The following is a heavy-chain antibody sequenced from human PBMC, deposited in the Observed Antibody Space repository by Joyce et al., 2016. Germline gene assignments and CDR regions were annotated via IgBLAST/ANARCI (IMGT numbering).Heavy chain of an antibody. V-gene: IGHV1-3*01. CDR2: ISGFNGNT. CDR3: ARGRVGAQHDY. CDR1: GYTFTSYG. D-gene: IGHD1-26*01. Sequence: QVQLVQSGAEVKKHGASVKVSCKASGYTFTSYGIHWVRQAPGQMLDWMGGISGFNGNTKYSQKYEGKITITRDTSARTAYMDLSSLTSEATAVYYCARGRVGAQHDYWGQGTLVTVSS. J-gene: IGHJ4*02.